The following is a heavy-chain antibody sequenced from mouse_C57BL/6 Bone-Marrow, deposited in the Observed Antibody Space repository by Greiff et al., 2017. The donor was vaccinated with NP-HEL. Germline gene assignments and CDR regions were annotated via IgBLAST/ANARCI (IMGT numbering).Heavy chain of an antibody. CDR1: GYTFTSYW. V-gene: IGHV1-74*01. J-gene: IGHJ3*01. Sequence: QVQLQQPGAELVKPGASVKVSCKASGYTFTSYWMHWVKQRPGQGLEWIGRIHPSDSATNYNPKFQGKATLTVDKSSSTAYMQLSSRTSEYSAVYYCAMTFWYDYDRLAYWGQGTLVTVSA. CDR3: AMTFWYDYDRLAY. D-gene: IGHD2-4*01. CDR2: IHPSDSAT.